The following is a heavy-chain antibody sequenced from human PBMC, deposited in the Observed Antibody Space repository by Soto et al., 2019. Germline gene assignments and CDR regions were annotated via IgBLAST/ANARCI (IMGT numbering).Heavy chain of an antibody. Sequence: LRLSCAASGFTFSTYSMNWVRQAPGKGLEWVSSISGSGNYTHYADFLRGRFTISRDNAKTSLYLQMNSLRAEDTAVYYCAREGINNYNEYYFDSWGQGTVVTVS. J-gene: IGHJ4*02. CDR3: AREGINNYNEYYFDS. V-gene: IGHV3-21*01. D-gene: IGHD4-4*01. CDR1: GFTFSTYS. CDR2: ISGSGNYT.